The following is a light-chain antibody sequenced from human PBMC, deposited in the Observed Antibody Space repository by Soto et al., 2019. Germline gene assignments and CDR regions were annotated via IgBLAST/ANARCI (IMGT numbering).Light chain of an antibody. J-gene: IGKJ1*01. CDR1: QSVSSN. CDR2: GTT. CDR3: QQYNDWPRT. Sequence: EKVMTQSPATLSVSPGERATLSCRASQSVSSNLAWYQHKPGQAPRLLIYGTTTRATGIPARFSGSGSGTEFTLTISSLQSEDFPVYYCQQYNDWPRTFGQGTKVEIK. V-gene: IGKV3-15*01.